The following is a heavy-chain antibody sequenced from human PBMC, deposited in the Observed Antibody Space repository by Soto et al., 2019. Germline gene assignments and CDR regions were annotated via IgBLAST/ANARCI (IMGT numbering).Heavy chain of an antibody. J-gene: IGHJ6*02. CDR1: GFTFSSYA. CDR3: ARESIIEGTDYGMDV. D-gene: IGHD3-10*01. Sequence: GGSLSLSCAASGFTFSSYAMHWVRQAPGKGLEWVAVISYDGSNKYYADSVKGRFTISRDNSKNTLYLQMNSLRAEDTAVYYCARESIIEGTDYGMDVWGQGTTVTVSS. CDR2: ISYDGSNK. V-gene: IGHV3-30-3*01.